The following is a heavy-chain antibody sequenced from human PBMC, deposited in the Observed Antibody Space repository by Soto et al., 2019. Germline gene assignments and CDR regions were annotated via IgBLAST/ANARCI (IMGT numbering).Heavy chain of an antibody. J-gene: IGHJ2*01. CDR1: GGTFNRYA. Sequence: QVQLVQSGAEVKKPGSSVKVSCKASGGTFNRYAISWLRQAPGQGPEWMGGITPMFGIGNYAQKFQGRVTITVDESTTTVHMELRRLTCEDTAIYYCAQTLGSAVAGPGRFDLWGRGTRVIVSS. CDR3: AQTLGSAVAGPGRFDL. D-gene: IGHD6-19*01. CDR2: ITPMFGIG. V-gene: IGHV1-69*12.